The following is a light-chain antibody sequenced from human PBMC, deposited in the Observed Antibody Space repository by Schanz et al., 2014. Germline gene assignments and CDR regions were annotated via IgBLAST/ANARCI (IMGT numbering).Light chain of an antibody. CDR3: GTWDSSLSAV. Sequence: QSVLTQPPSASGTPGQRVTISCSGGSSNIGSKTVNWYQQLPGMAPKLLIYSDNQRPSGVPDRFSGSKSGTSASLAISGLQTGDEADYYCGTWDSSLSAVFGGGTKLTVL. V-gene: IGLV1-44*01. CDR1: SSNIGSKT. J-gene: IGLJ2*01. CDR2: SDN.